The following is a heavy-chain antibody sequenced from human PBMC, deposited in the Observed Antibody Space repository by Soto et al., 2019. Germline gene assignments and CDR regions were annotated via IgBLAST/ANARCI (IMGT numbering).Heavy chain of an antibody. CDR2: TYYRPTWYN. Sequence: QTLSLPCAISGDSVVSNSVAWNWSRQSPSRGLEWLGRTYYRPTWYNDYAVAVKSRISINQDTSKNQFTLQLKSVYREAKAVNYCARDRQLVPHCCCFCGKNVSGRVTTVADSS. CDR1: GDSVVSNSVA. D-gene: IGHD6-6*01. CDR3: ARDRQLVPHCCCFCGKNV. V-gene: IGHV6-1*01. J-gene: IGHJ6*02.